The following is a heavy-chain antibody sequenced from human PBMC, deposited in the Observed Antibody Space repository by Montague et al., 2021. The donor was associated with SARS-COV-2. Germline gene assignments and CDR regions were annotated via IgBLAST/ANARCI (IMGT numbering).Heavy chain of an antibody. CDR1: GGSITSGGYY. CDR2: LHYNGMT. Sequence: TLSLTCSVSGGSITSGGYYWTWIRQRPGGDLEWLGYLHYNGMTHYSPPLKSRASFSLDTSKNQFSLKLTSATATDSALYFCVSSLPGNQFQFDYWGQGALVTVSS. J-gene: IGHJ4*02. V-gene: IGHV4-31*03. CDR3: VSSLPGNQFQFDY. D-gene: IGHD1-14*01.